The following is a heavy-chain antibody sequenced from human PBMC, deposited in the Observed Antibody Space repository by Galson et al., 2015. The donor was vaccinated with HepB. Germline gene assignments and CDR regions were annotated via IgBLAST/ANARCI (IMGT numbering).Heavy chain of an antibody. D-gene: IGHD6-19*01. CDR3: ARSRGVGYSSGWYVS. CDR2: IYSGGST. Sequence: SLRLSCAASGFTVSSNYMSWARQAPGKGLEWVSVIYSGGSTYYADSVKGRFTISRDNSKNTLYLQMNSLRAEDTAVYYCARSRGVGYSSGWYVSWGQGTLVTVSS. CDR1: GFTVSSNY. V-gene: IGHV3-66*01. J-gene: IGHJ5*02.